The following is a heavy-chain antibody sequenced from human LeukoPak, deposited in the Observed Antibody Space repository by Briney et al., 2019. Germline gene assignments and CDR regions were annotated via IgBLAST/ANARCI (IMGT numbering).Heavy chain of an antibody. CDR2: IHTSGTT. CDR3: ARLRGPLYVDY. CDR1: GGSMSGYY. J-gene: IGHJ4*02. D-gene: IGHD4-17*01. Sequence: SETLSLTCTVSGGSMSGYYWSWFRQPPGKALEWIGYIHTSGTTKYNPSLKSRVTISEDMSKNQFSLKLSSVTAADTAVFYCARLRGPLYVDYWGQGTLVIVSS. V-gene: IGHV4-4*09.